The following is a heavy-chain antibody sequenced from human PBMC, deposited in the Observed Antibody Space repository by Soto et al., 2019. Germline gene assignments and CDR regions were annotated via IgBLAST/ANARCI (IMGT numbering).Heavy chain of an antibody. D-gene: IGHD3-16*01. J-gene: IGHJ4*02. CDR3: ANRGGATVGLYYFDY. CDR2: IYWNDDK. Sequence: SGPTLVNPTQTLTLTCTFSGFSLSTTGVGVSWIRQPPGKALEWLALIYWNDDKRYSPSLKSRLTITKDTSKNQVVLTMTNMDTVENAKYYCANRGGATVGLYYFDYWGQGALVTVS. CDR1: GFSLSTTGVG. V-gene: IGHV2-5*01.